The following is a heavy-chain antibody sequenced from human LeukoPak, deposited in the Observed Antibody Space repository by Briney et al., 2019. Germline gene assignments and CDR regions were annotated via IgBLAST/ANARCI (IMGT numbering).Heavy chain of an antibody. CDR3: GKDEGRGGAPKGFDY. CDR2: ISYDGGNK. Sequence: PGGSLRLSCAASGFTFRSYGMHWVRQAPGKGLEWVTVISYDGGNKYYADSVKGRFTISRDNSKNTLYLQMNSLRAEDTAVYYCGKDEGRGGAPKGFDYWGQGTLVTVSS. J-gene: IGHJ4*02. CDR1: GFTFRSYG. V-gene: IGHV3-30*18. D-gene: IGHD3-10*01.